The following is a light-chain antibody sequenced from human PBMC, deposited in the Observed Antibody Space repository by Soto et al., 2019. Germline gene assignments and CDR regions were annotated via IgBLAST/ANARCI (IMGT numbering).Light chain of an antibody. CDR1: SSDVGGYDY. V-gene: IGLV2-14*01. Sequence: QFVLTQPASVSGSPGQSITISFTGTSSDVGGYDYVSWYQQDPGKAPKLMIYDVNNRPSGVSNRFSGSKSGNTASLTIFGLQAEDEADYYCSSYTSSNTHVFGTGTKVTVL. CDR2: DVN. J-gene: IGLJ1*01. CDR3: SSYTSSNTHV.